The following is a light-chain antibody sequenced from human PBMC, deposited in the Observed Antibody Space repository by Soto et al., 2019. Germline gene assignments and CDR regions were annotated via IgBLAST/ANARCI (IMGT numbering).Light chain of an antibody. Sequence: EIVLTQSPGTLSLSPGERATLSCRASQSVSSNYLAWYQQQPGQAPRLLIYGASTRATGIPDRFRGSGSETDFTLTISRLEPEDFAVYYCQQYGSSPEFTFGPGTKVDIK. CDR3: QQYGSSPEFT. V-gene: IGKV3-20*01. CDR2: GAS. J-gene: IGKJ3*01. CDR1: QSVSSNY.